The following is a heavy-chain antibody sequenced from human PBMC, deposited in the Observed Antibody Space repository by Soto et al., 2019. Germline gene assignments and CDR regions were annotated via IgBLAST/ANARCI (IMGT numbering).Heavy chain of an antibody. CDR2: IYYSGST. D-gene: IGHD3-10*01. CDR3: ARHPPSITMVRGVINAFDI. J-gene: IGHJ3*02. CDR1: GGSISSSSYY. Sequence: SETLSLTCTVSGGSISSSSYYWGWIRQPPGKGLEWIGSIYYSGSTYYNPSLKSRVTISVDTSKNQFSLKLSSVTAADTAVYYCARHPPSITMVRGVINAFDIWGQGTMVTVSS. V-gene: IGHV4-39*01.